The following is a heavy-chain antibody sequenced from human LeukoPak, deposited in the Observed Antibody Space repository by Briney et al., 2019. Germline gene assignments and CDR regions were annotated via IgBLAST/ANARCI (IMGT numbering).Heavy chain of an antibody. CDR2: IYHSGST. Sequence: SETLSLACSFSGYSISSGYYWGWIRQPPGQGLEWIGNIYHSGSTYYNPSLKSRVTISVDTSKNQFSLKLSSVTAADTAVYYCAGDFWSGYYFRDWGQGTLVTVSS. CDR1: GYSISSGYY. V-gene: IGHV4-38-2*02. D-gene: IGHD3-3*01. J-gene: IGHJ4*02. CDR3: AGDFWSGYYFRD.